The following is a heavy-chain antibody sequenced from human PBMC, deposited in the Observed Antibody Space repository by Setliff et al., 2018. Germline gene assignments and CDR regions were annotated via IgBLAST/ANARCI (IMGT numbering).Heavy chain of an antibody. Sequence: GGSLRLSCAASEFIFRSYIVSWVRQAPGKGLEWVSAISGSGGSTYYADSVKGRFTISRDNSKNTLYLQMNSLRAEDTAVYYCAKDLSGWYYYGMDVWGQGTTVTVSS. CDR2: ISGSGGST. D-gene: IGHD1-1*01. J-gene: IGHJ6*02. V-gene: IGHV3-23*01. CDR1: EFIFRSYI. CDR3: AKDLSGWYYYGMDV.